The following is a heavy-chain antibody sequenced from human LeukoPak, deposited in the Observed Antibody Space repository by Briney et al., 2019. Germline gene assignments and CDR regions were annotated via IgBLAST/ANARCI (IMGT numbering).Heavy chain of an antibody. CDR2: IIPILGIT. J-gene: IGHJ4*02. V-gene: IGHV1-69*04. Sequence: ASVKVSCKASGGTFSSYAISWVRQAPGQGLEWMGRIIPILGITNYAQKFQGRVTITADKSTSTAYMEPSSLRSDDTAVYYCARDPSGGYVPYFDYWGQGTLVTVSS. CDR1: GGTFSSYA. CDR3: ARDPSGGYVPYFDY. D-gene: IGHD3-16*01.